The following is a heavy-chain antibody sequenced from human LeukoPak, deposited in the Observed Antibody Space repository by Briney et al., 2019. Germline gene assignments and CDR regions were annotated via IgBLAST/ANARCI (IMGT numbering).Heavy chain of an antibody. CDR1: GFTFSSYS. CDR3: TRKVASGADAFDI. CDR2: ISSSSTYI. Sequence: GGSLRLSCAASGFTFSSYSMNWVRQAPGKGLEWVSSISSSSTYIYYADSVKGRFTISRDNAKNSLYPRMNSLRAEDTAVYYCTRKVASGADAFDIWGQGTMITVSS. D-gene: IGHD2-15*01. V-gene: IGHV3-21*01. J-gene: IGHJ3*02.